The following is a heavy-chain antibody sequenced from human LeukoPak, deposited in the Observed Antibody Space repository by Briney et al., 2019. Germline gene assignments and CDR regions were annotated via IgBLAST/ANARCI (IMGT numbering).Heavy chain of an antibody. CDR1: GYTFTGYY. J-gene: IGHJ1*01. CDR2: INPNSGGT. V-gene: IGHV1-2*02. D-gene: IGHD3-22*01. CDR3: ARVEGGWDSSGYFEYFQH. Sequence: GASVKVSCKASGYTFTGYYMHWVRRAPGQGLEWMGWINPNSGGTNYAQKFQGRVTMTRDTSISTAYMELSRLRSDDTAVYYCARVEGGWDSSGYFEYFQHWGQGTLVTVSS.